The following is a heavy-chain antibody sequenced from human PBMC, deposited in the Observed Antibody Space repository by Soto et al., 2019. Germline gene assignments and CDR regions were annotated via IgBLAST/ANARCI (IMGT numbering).Heavy chain of an antibody. Sequence: QITLNESGPTQVKPRQTLTLTCTFSGFSLTTSGVGVGWIRQSPGKAPEWLALIYWDADKRYSPSLKSRLTITKDSSKNQVVLTMGDLDHSDAATYYCAHRVLRTVFGLVTTTAIYFDFWGQGTPVAVSS. CDR1: GFSLTTSGVG. J-gene: IGHJ4*02. V-gene: IGHV2-5*02. CDR2: IYWDADK. CDR3: AHRVLRTVFGLVTTTAIYFDF. D-gene: IGHD3-3*01.